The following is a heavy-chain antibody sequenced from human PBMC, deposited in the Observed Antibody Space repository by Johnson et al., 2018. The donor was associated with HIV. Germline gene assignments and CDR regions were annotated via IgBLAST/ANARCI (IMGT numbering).Heavy chain of an antibody. V-gene: IGHV3-7*05. CDR1: GFTFTFYW. J-gene: IGHJ3*02. Sequence: VQLVESGGGLVQPGGSLRLSCEVSGFTFTFYWMGWVRQSPGKGLEWVANIKKDGSEKYYVDSVKGRFTISRDNAKNSLYLQMSSLRAEDTAVYYCAKGTYYYDSSGYNDACDMWGQGTMVTVSS. CDR3: AKGTYYYDSSGYNDACDM. D-gene: IGHD3-22*01. CDR2: IKKDGSEK.